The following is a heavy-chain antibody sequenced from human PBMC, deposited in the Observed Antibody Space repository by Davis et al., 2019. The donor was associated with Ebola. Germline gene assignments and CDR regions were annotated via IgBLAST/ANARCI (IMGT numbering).Heavy chain of an antibody. CDR3: ARDRGMGSGDWFDP. Sequence: GESLKISCAASGFTFSSMNWVRQAPGKGLEWVSSISSSSSYIYYADSVKGRFTISRDNAKNSLYLQMNSLRAEDTAVYYCARDRGMGSGDWFDPWGQGTLVTVSS. CDR2: ISSSSSYI. J-gene: IGHJ5*02. V-gene: IGHV3-21*01. CDR1: GFTFSS. D-gene: IGHD6-25*01.